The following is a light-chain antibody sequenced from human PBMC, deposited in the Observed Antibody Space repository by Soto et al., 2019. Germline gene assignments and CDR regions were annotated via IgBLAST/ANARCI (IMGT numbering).Light chain of an antibody. CDR3: AAWDGSLNGVV. CDR2: YDN. Sequence: QSVLTQPPSASGTPGQRVTISCSGSNSNIGSNTVNWYQQLPGTAPKLLIYYDNLRPSGVPDRISGSKSGTSASLAISGLQSDDEADYYCAAWDGSLNGVVFGGGTKLTVL. J-gene: IGLJ2*01. CDR1: NSNIGSNT. V-gene: IGLV1-44*01.